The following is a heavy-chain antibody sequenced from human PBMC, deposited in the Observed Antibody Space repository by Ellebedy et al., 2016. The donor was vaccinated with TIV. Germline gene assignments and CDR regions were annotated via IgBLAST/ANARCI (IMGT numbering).Heavy chain of an antibody. CDR2: INTDGSST. D-gene: IGHD3-9*01. J-gene: IGHJ4*02. V-gene: IGHV3-74*01. CDR1: GFTLSGYW. CDR3: TRESFRYFDWDL. Sequence: PGGSLRLSCAASGFTLSGYWMHWVRQVPGKGLMWVSRINTDGSSTSYADSVEGRFTMTRDNAKKTLYLEMSSLRPEDTAVYYCTRESFRYFDWDLWGQGTLVTVSS.